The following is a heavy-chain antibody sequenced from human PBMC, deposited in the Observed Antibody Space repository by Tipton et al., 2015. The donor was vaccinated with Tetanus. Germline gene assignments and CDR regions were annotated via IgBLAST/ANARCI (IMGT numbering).Heavy chain of an antibody. V-gene: IGHV3-23*04. CDR2: RISGSEGTT. CDR1: GFTVGNNY. Sequence: QLVQSGGGLIQPGGSLRLSCAASGFTVGNNYMSWVRQAPGKGLEWVSGISGSERISGSEGTTYYADSVKGRFTISRDNSKNTLYLQMNSLRAEDTAIYYCAKDGCFSMGCLGSDFWGQGNLVTVSS. J-gene: IGHJ4*02. D-gene: IGHD5/OR15-5a*01. CDR3: AKDGCFSMGCLGSDF.